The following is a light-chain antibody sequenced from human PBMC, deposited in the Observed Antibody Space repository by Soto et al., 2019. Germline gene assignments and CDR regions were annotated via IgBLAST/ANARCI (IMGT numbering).Light chain of an antibody. CDR2: EVT. CDR1: SSDIGAYTY. CDR3: SSYTRSSPWV. Sequence: QSVLTQPASVSGSPGQSITISCTGTSSDIGAYTYVSWYQQHPGKAPKLMIYEVTNRPSGVSNRFSGSKSGNTASLTISGLQAEDEADYYCSSYTRSSPWVFGGGTQLTVL. V-gene: IGLV2-14*01. J-gene: IGLJ3*02.